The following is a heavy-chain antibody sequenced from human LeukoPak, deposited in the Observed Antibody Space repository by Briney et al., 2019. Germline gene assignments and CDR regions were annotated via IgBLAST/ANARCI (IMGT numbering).Heavy chain of an antibody. J-gene: IGHJ6*02. CDR2: IYYSGST. Sequence: SETLSLTCTVSGGSISSYYWSWIRQPPGKGLEWIGYIYYSGSTNYNPSLKSRVTISVDTSKNQFSLKLSSATAADTAVYYCARHGVTYSSSYGMDVWGQGTTVTVSS. CDR3: ARHGVTYSSSYGMDV. V-gene: IGHV4-59*08. D-gene: IGHD6-6*01. CDR1: GGSISSYY.